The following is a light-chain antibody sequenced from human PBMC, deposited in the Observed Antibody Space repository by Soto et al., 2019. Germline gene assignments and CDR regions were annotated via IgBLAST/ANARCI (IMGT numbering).Light chain of an antibody. Sequence: EIVLTQSPATLSLSPGERATLSCGASQSVSSFLAWYQQKPGQAPRLLIYAASNRATGIPARFSGSGSGTGFTLTISSLEPEDFAVYYCQQRSNWPWTFGQGTKVEIK. CDR2: AAS. CDR3: QQRSNWPWT. J-gene: IGKJ1*01. V-gene: IGKV3-11*01. CDR1: QSVSSF.